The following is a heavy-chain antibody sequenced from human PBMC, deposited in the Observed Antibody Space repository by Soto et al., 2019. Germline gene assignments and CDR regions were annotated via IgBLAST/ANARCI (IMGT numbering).Heavy chain of an antibody. CDR2: IGTLRDT. Sequence: GGSLRLSCVASGFTFKTYDMYWVRQVPGQGLEWVSGIGTLRDTYYSAAVAGRFVVSRENGRNSLYLQMNSLRVGDSGIYFCARGRSNDFSSSPPPRFDPWGRGTLVTVYS. V-gene: IGHV3-13*01. J-gene: IGHJ5*02. D-gene: IGHD2-21*02. CDR1: GFTFKTYD. CDR3: ARGRSNDFSSSPPPRFDP.